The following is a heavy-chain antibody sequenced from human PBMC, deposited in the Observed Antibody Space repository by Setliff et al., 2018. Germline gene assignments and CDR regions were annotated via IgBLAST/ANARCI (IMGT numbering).Heavy chain of an antibody. CDR3: TRRPRGRAAFDI. CDR1: GGSISTSSHH. CDR2: IYSSGTT. V-gene: IGHV4-39*01. J-gene: IGHJ3*02. Sequence: PSETLSLTCTVSGGSISTSSHHWVWIRQSPGKGLDWIGTIYSSGTTYYNLSLKSRVTISLDTSKSQFSLNLGSVTAADTAVYYCTRRPRGRAAFDIWGQGTMVTVSS. D-gene: IGHD3-10*01.